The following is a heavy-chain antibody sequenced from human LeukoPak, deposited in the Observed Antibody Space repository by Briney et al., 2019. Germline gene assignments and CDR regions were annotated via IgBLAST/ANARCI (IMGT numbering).Heavy chain of an antibody. D-gene: IGHD6-13*01. Sequence: SETLSLTCAVSGGSISSSNWWSWVRQPPGKGLEWIGEIYHSGSTNYNPSLKSRVTISVDKSKNQFSLKLSSVTAADTAVYYSAREPYSIAAPRGLFDYWGQGTLVTVSS. CDR1: GGSISSSNW. CDR3: AREPYSIAAPRGLFDY. V-gene: IGHV4-4*02. CDR2: IYHSGST. J-gene: IGHJ4*02.